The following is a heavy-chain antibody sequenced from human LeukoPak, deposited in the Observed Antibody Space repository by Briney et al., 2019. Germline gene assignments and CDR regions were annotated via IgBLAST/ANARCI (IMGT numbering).Heavy chain of an antibody. Sequence: GGSLRLSCAASGFTFSSYAMSWVRQAPGKGLEWVSAISGSGGSTYYADSVKGRFTISRDNSKNTLYLQMNSLRAEDTAVYYCAKDPSVVLRFLEWLLYFDYWGQGTLVTVSS. CDR3: AKDPSVVLRFLEWLLYFDY. CDR1: GFTFSSYA. J-gene: IGHJ4*02. D-gene: IGHD3-3*01. CDR2: ISGSGGST. V-gene: IGHV3-23*01.